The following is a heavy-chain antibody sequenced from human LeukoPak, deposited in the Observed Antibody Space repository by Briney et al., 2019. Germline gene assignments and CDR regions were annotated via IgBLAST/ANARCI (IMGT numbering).Heavy chain of an antibody. CDR2: ISSSGSTI. CDR1: GFTFSDYY. V-gene: IGHV3-11*01. Sequence: GGSLRLSCAASGFTFSDYYMSWIRQAPGKGLDRVSYISSSGSTIYYADSVKGRFTISRGNAKNSLYLQMNSLRAEDTAVYYCARDSRLSQTNYYYYGMDVWGQGTTVTVSS. CDR3: ARDSRLSQTNYYYYGMDV. D-gene: IGHD1-1*01. J-gene: IGHJ6*02.